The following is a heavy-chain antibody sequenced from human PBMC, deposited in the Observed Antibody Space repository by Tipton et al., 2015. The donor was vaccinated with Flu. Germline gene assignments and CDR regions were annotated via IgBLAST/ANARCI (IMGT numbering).Heavy chain of an antibody. CDR1: GFTFSSYW. V-gene: IGHV3-7*01. Sequence: SLRLSCAASGFTFSSYWMSWVRQAPGKGLEWVANIQEDGSEKNYVDSMKGRPTISRDNAKNSVYLQMNSLRAEDTAVYYCARDKGYSSFDYWGQGTLVTVSS. CDR2: IQEDGSEK. CDR3: ARDKGYSSFDY. J-gene: IGHJ4*02. D-gene: IGHD4-11*01.